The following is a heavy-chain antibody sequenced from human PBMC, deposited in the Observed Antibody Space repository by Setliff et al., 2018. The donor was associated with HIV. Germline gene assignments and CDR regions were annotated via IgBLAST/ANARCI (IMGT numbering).Heavy chain of an antibody. CDR1: GGSFNEYY. V-gene: IGHV4-34*01. Sequence: SETLSLTCAVYGGSFNEYYWNWIRQIPGKGLEWIGEINHSGSTNYNESLKRRLRISVDTSKNQFSLSLNSVTAADTAVYYCARAYRDNVWGSWRQISSWFDSWGQENLVTVSS. J-gene: IGHJ5*01. CDR3: ARAYRDNVWGSWRQISSWFDS. D-gene: IGHD3-16*01. CDR2: INHSGST.